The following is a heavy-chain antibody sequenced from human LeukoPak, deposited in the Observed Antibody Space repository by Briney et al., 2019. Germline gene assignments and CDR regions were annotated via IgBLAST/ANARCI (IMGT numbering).Heavy chain of an antibody. V-gene: IGHV1-69*13. D-gene: IGHD1-1*01. CDR3: ARDRRAGTTGPDYFDY. Sequence: ASVKVSCKASGGTFSSYAISWVRQAPGQGLEWMGGIIPIFGTANYAQKFQGRVTITADESTSTAYMELSSLRSEDTAVYYCARDRRAGTTGPDYFDYWGQGTLVTVSS. CDR1: GGTFSSYA. CDR2: IIPIFGTA. J-gene: IGHJ4*02.